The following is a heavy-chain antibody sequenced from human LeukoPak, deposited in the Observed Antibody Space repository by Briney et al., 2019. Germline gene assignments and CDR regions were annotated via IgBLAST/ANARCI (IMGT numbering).Heavy chain of an antibody. Sequence: SETLSLTCTVSGGSISSYYWSWIRQPPGKGLEWIGYIYYSGSTNYNPSLKSRVTISVDTSKNQFSLKLSSVTAADTAVYYCARLDPLLRGNYFDYWGQGTLVTVSS. V-gene: IGHV4-59*01. CDR3: ARLDPLLRGNYFDY. D-gene: IGHD1-1*01. CDR2: IYYSGST. CDR1: GGSISSYY. J-gene: IGHJ4*02.